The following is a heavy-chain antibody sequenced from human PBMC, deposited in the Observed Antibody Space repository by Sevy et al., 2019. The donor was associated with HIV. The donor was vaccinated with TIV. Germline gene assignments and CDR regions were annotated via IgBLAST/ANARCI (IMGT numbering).Heavy chain of an antibody. Sequence: GGSLRLSCAASGFTFSSYAVHWVRQAPGKGLEWVAVISYDGSNKYYADSVKGRFTISRDNSKNTLYLQMNSLRAEDTAVYYSARGSDDYVWGSYRAVDYWGQGTLVTVSS. J-gene: IGHJ4*02. CDR2: ISYDGSNK. CDR3: ARGSDDYVWGSYRAVDY. CDR1: GFTFSSYA. V-gene: IGHV3-30-3*01. D-gene: IGHD3-16*02.